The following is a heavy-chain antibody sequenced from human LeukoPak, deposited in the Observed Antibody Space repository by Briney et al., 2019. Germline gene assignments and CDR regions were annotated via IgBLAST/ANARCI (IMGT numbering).Heavy chain of an antibody. V-gene: IGHV3-30*01. CDR1: GVTFSSYA. CDR3: AREYQYDSSPSGGFAY. Sequence: QSVGSLRLSCAACGVTFSSYAMHGGRQSPGEGGEWGAVITYDGSNKYYAASVKGRFTTSTENSKHRLYLQINSMRGEARAVYYSAREYQYDSSPSGGFAYGGQATLVTV. J-gene: IGHJ4*02. D-gene: IGHD3-22*01. CDR2: ITYDGSNK.